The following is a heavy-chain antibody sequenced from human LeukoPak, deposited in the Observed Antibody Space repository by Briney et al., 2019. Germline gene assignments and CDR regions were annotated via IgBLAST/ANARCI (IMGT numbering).Heavy chain of an antibody. CDR3: ARGDYDSSGQNWFDP. CDR1: GGTFSSYA. V-gene: IGHV1-69*04. Sequence: SVKVSCKASGGTFSSYAISWVRQAPGQGLEWMGRIIPILGIANYAQKFQGRVTITADKSTSTAYMELSSLRSEDTAVYYCARGDYDSSGQNWFDPWGQGTLVTVSS. J-gene: IGHJ5*02. D-gene: IGHD3-22*01. CDR2: IIPILGIA.